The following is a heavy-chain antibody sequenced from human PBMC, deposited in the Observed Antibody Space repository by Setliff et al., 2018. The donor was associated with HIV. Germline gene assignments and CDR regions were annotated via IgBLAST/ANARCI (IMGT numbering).Heavy chain of an antibody. D-gene: IGHD6-19*01. Sequence: SETLSLTCTVPGGSISSYYWSWIRQPPGKGLEWIGYIYYSGSTNYNPSLKSRVTISVDTSKNQFSLRLTSVTAADTAVYYCARTPGPGGWPTGWFDPWGQGTLVTVSS. CDR1: GGSISSYY. CDR3: ARTPGPGGWPTGWFDP. CDR2: IYYSGST. V-gene: IGHV4-59*01. J-gene: IGHJ5*02.